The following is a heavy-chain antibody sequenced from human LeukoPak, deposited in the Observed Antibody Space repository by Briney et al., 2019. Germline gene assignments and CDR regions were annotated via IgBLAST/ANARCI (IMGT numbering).Heavy chain of an antibody. D-gene: IGHD3-9*01. Sequence: KDGESLKISCKGSGYSFTSYWIGWVRQMPGKGLEWMGIIYPGDSDTRYSPSFQGQVTISADKSISTAYLQWSSLKASDTAMYYCARHEVLSDDILTGYYDYWGQGTLVTVSS. J-gene: IGHJ4*02. CDR3: ARHEVLSDDILTGYYDY. CDR2: IYPGDSDT. V-gene: IGHV5-51*01. CDR1: GYSFTSYW.